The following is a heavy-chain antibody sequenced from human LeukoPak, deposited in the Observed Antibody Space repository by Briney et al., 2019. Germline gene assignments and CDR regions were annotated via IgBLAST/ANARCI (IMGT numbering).Heavy chain of an antibody. Sequence: PSETLSLTCAVYGGSFSGYYWSWIRQPPGKGREWIGEINHSGSTNYNPSLKSRVTISVDTSKNQFSLKLSSVTAADTAVYYCARGDTPSGYCSSTSCYLFDYWGQGTLVTVSS. V-gene: IGHV4-34*01. CDR3: ARGDTPSGYCSSTSCYLFDY. J-gene: IGHJ4*02. CDR1: GGSFSGYY. D-gene: IGHD2-2*01. CDR2: INHSGST.